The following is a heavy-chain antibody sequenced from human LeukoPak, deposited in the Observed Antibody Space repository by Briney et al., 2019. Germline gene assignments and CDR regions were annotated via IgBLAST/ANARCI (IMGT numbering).Heavy chain of an antibody. D-gene: IGHD3-16*01. CDR2: TSSDGDK. CDR1: GFTFSSYT. Sequence: PGRSLSLSCAASGFTFSSYTLHWVRQPPGKGLEWVGLTSSDGDKYFSDSVQGRFTISRDKSQNTVYLQLGSLRPDDTAVYYCARERGIRALYFDNWGQGTLVTVSS. V-gene: IGHV3-30*04. J-gene: IGHJ4*02. CDR3: ARERGIRALYFDN.